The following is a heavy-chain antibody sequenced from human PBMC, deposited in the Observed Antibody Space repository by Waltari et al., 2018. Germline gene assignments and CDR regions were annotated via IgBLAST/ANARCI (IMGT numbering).Heavy chain of an antibody. V-gene: IGHV4-4*07. J-gene: IGHJ4*02. Sequence: QVQLQETGPGLTKPSETLSLTCFVSGASVSSYYWNWIRQPAGKGLQWIGHIYPNGTTDYTPSLRVRVSMSADTTKTQFSLELTSVTAADTAVYFCARGRAMLDYWGQGTLVTVSS. CDR1: GASVSSYY. CDR3: ARGRAMLDY. CDR2: IYPNGTT.